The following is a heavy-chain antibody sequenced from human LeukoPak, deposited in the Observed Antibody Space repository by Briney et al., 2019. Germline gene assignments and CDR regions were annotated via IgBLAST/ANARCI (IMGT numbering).Heavy chain of an antibody. CDR3: ARAPHYYDSNLLYYFDY. CDR1: GYTLTELS. Sequence: ASVKVSCKVSGYTLTELSMHWVRQAPGKGLEWMGGFDPEDGETIYAQKFQGRVTMTEDTSTDTAYKELSSLRSEDTAVYYCARAPHYYDSNLLYYFDYWGQGTLVTVSS. CDR2: FDPEDGET. D-gene: IGHD3-22*01. V-gene: IGHV1-24*01. J-gene: IGHJ4*02.